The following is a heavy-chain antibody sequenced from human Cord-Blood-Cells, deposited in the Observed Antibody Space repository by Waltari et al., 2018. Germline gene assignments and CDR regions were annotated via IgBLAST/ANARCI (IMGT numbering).Heavy chain of an antibody. D-gene: IGHD3-22*01. Sequence: QLQLQESGPGLVKPSETLSLTCTVSGGSISSSSYYWGWIRQPPGKGLEWIGSIYYSGRTNYNPSLKSRVTISVDTSKSQFSLKLSSVTAADTAVYYCARVDSSGYYYFAFDIWGQGTMVTVSS. CDR1: GGSISSSSYY. J-gene: IGHJ3*02. CDR2: IYYSGRT. CDR3: ARVDSSGYYYFAFDI. V-gene: IGHV4-39*01.